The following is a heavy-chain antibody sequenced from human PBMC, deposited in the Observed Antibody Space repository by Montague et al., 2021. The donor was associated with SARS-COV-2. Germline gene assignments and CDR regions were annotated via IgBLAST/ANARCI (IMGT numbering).Heavy chain of an antibody. Sequence: SLRLSWAASGFTFSSYDMHWVRQAPGKGLEWVAVIWYDGSNQYYGDSVKGRFTISRGNSKNTLYLQMNSLRAEDTAVYYCAREYSAPRWFGEYNRYGMDVWGQGTTVTVSS. CDR3: AREYSAPRWFGEYNRYGMDV. V-gene: IGHV3-33*08. D-gene: IGHD3-10*01. CDR2: IWYDGSNQ. CDR1: GFTFSSYD. J-gene: IGHJ6*02.